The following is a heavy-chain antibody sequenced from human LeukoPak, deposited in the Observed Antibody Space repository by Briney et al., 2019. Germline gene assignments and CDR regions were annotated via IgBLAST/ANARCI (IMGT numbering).Heavy chain of an antibody. CDR3: ARRYYYDSHRYLDY. CDR1: GYSFTSYC. Sequence: GESLKISCKTSGYSFTSYCIGWVRQMSGRGLEWMGIICPGDSDTRYSPSFQGQVTISADKSISTAYLQWSSLKASDTAIYYCARRYYYDSHRYLDYWGQGTLVTVSS. V-gene: IGHV5-51*01. D-gene: IGHD3-22*01. J-gene: IGHJ4*02. CDR2: ICPGDSDT.